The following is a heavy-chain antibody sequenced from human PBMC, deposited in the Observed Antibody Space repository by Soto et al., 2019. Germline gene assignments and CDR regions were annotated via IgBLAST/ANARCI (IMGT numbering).Heavy chain of an antibody. V-gene: IGHV1-46*03. CDR3: ARGTGTSPDYYYYGMDV. CDR2: INPSGGST. CDR1: GYTFTSYY. D-gene: IGHD1-1*01. Sequence: ASVKVSCKASGYTFTSYYMHWVRQAPGQGLEWMGIINPSGGSTSYAQKFQGRVTMTRDTFTSTVYMELSSLRSEDTAVYYCARGTGTSPDYYYYGMDVWGQGTTVTSP. J-gene: IGHJ6*02.